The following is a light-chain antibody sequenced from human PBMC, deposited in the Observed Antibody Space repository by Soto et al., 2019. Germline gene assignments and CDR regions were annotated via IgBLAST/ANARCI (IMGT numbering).Light chain of an antibody. CDR3: ISYSTTTTL. J-gene: IGLJ2*01. Sequence: QSVLTQPASVSGSPGQSITISCTGTSSDVGGYNAVSWYQQHPGKAPQLMIYEVSHRPSDVSNRFSGSKSGNTASLTISGLQAEDEADYYCISYSTTTTLFGGGTKSPS. CDR1: SSDVGGYNA. V-gene: IGLV2-14*01. CDR2: EVS.